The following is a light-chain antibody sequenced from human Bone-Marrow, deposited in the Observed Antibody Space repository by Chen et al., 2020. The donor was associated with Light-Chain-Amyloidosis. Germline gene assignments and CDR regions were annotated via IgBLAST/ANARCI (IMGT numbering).Light chain of an antibody. Sequence: NFMLTQPHSVSASPGKTVTSSCTRSSGSIATNYVQWYQQRPGSSPTTVIYEDDQRPSGVPDRFSGSIDRSSNSASLTISGMKTEDEADYYCQFYQGSSQGVFGGGTKLTVL. CDR3: QFYQGSSQGV. V-gene: IGLV6-57*01. CDR2: EDD. J-gene: IGLJ3*02. CDR1: SGSIATNY.